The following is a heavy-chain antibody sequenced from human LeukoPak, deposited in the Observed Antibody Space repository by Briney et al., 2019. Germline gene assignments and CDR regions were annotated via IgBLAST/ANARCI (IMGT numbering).Heavy chain of an antibody. CDR2: IHTGGGT. CDR1: GFTVSGNY. CDR3: ASLAVV. Sequence: GGSLRLSCAASGFTVSGNYMTWVRQAPGKGLEWVSVIHTGGGTYHADSVKGRFTISRDNSKNTLYLQMNSLRAEDTAVYYCASLAVVWGQGTMVTVSS. V-gene: IGHV3-53*01. J-gene: IGHJ3*01.